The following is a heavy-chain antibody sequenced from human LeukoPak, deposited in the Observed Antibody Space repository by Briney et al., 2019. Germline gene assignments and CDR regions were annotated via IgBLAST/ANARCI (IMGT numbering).Heavy chain of an antibody. V-gene: IGHV3-66*01. D-gene: IGHD1-1*01. J-gene: IGHJ4*02. CDR3: ARGFLQLTPYYFDY. Sequence: GGSLRLSCVASGFTFSNFAMNWVRQAPGKGLEWVSIIHNDGSTYYADSVKGRFTVSRDNSKNTVSLQMDSLRVDDTGIYYCARGFLQLTPYYFDYWGQGALVTVSS. CDR2: IHNDGST. CDR1: GFTFSNFA.